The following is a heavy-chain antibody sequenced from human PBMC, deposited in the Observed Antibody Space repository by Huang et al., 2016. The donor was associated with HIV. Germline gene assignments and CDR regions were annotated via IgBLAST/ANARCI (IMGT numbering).Heavy chain of an antibody. V-gene: IGHV3-11*01. CDR3: ARRMAGWDDVFDM. J-gene: IGHJ3*02. D-gene: IGHD6-19*01. CDR2: ISFSGTNI. Sequence: QAQLVESGGGLVKPGGSLRLSCAASGLVFSDHYMNWIRQAPGKGLEWISYISFSGTNIRYADSVKGRFTISRDNAKKSLFLEMNSLRVEDTAVYYCARRMAGWDDVFDMWGQGTMVTVSS. CDR1: GLVFSDHY.